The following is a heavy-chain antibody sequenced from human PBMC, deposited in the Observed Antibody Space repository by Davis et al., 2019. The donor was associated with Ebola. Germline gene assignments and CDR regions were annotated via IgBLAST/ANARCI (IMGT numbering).Heavy chain of an antibody. Sequence: GESLKISCAASGFTFRNYAMMWVRQAPGKGLEWVSTIDGPTTNTHYGDSVKGRFTISRDDSKNTVYLQINSLRAEDTAVYYCAKDLFWWSASDVWGQGTTVTVSS. CDR3: AKDLFWWSASDV. V-gene: IGHV3-23*01. CDR1: GFTFRNYA. D-gene: IGHD2-8*02. CDR2: IDGPTTNT. J-gene: IGHJ6*02.